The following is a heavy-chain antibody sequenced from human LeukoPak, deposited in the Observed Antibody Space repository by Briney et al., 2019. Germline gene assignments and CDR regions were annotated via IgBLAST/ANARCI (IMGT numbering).Heavy chain of an antibody. Sequence: GASVKVSCKASGYTFTSYYIHWVRQAPGQGLEWMGIINPSGGSTNYAQKFQDRVTMTRDTSTSTVYMELSSLRSEDTAVYYCAREGAGRAFDIWGQGTMVTVSS. J-gene: IGHJ3*02. CDR3: AREGAGRAFDI. V-gene: IGHV1-46*01. CDR2: INPSGGST. D-gene: IGHD1-26*01. CDR1: GYTFTSYY.